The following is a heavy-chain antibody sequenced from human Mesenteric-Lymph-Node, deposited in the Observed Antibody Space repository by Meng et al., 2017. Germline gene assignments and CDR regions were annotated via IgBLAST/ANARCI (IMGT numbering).Heavy chain of an antibody. Sequence: GESLKTSCAASGFTFSDYYMSWIRQAPGKGLEWVSYISSSGSTIYYADSVKGRFTISRDNAKNSLYLQMNSLRAEDTAVYYCAKGLVGATKSLGVVDYWGRGTLVTVSS. CDR3: AKGLVGATKSLGVVDY. D-gene: IGHD1-26*01. CDR2: ISSSGSTI. CDR1: GFTFSDYY. V-gene: IGHV3-11*04. J-gene: IGHJ4*02.